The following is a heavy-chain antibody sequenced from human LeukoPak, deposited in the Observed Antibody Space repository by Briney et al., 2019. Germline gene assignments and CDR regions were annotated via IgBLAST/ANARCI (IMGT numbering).Heavy chain of an antibody. D-gene: IGHD2-2*01. CDR1: GFTFSSYA. V-gene: IGHV3-30-3*01. CDR3: ARDHCSSTSCYPTTPYYYYYYGMDV. J-gene: IGHJ6*02. CDR2: ISYDGSNK. Sequence: PGRSLRLSCAASGFTFSSYAMNWVRQAPGKGLEWVAVISYDGSNKYYADSVKGRFTISRDNSKNTLYLQMNSLRAKDTAVYYCARDHCSSTSCYPTTPYYYYYYGMDVWGQGTTVTVSS.